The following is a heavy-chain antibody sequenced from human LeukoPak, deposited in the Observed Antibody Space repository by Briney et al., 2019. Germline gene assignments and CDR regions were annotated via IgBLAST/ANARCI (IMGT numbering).Heavy chain of an antibody. Sequence: GASVKVSCKASGGTFRSYAITWVRQAPGQGLEWMGRIIPMLRIVNYAQKFQGRVTITADKSMTTAYMELSSLRSEDTAVYYCARAGDYLHYLDYWGQGSLVTVSS. CDR1: GGTFRSYA. V-gene: IGHV1-69*04. CDR3: ARAGDYLHYLDY. CDR2: IIPMLRIV. J-gene: IGHJ4*02. D-gene: IGHD3-16*01.